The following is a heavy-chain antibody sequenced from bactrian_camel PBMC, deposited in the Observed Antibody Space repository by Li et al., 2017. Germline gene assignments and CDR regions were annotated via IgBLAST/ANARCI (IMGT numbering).Heavy chain of an antibody. J-gene: IGHJ4*01. D-gene: IGHD2*01. CDR2: LTSDGTT. CDR1: GGFFINCR. Sequence: VQLVESGGGSVQAGESLKLSCLNSGGFFINCRMSWYRQGPGKERELVSVLTSDGTTTYGDAVKGRFTISQDQTKDKKMLYLQMNSLKTEDTAMYYCAKGNAYYTKYDESWERTGQGTQVTVS. V-gene: IGHV3S53*01.